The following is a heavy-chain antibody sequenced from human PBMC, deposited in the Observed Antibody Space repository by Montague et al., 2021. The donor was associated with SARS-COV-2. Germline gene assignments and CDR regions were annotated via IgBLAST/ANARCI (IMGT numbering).Heavy chain of an antibody. J-gene: IGHJ4*02. CDR3: ARTYHYDSSGFPGPYYFDF. Sequence: SLRLSCAASGFMFHLYAMHWVRQAPGQGLEWVAVISYDGSNEFYXDSVQGRFTISRDNSGNTVSLQMHSLRAEDTAVYYCARTYHYDSSGFPGPYYFDFWGQGTPVTVSS. CDR2: ISYDGSNE. D-gene: IGHD3-22*01. V-gene: IGHV3-30*17. CDR1: GFMFHLYA.